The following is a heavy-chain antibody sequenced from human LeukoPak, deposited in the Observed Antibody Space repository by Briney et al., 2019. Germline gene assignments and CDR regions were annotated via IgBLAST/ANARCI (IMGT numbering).Heavy chain of an antibody. Sequence: GGSLRLSCAASGFTFSNYWMTWVRQAPGKGLEWVAHIKQDGSEKDYVDSVKGRFTISRDNAKNSLDLQMNSLRAEDTAVYYCARDRYSNSYWGQGTLVTVSS. V-gene: IGHV3-7*01. D-gene: IGHD4-11*01. CDR3: ARDRYSNSY. CDR2: IKQDGSEK. CDR1: GFTFSNYW. J-gene: IGHJ4*02.